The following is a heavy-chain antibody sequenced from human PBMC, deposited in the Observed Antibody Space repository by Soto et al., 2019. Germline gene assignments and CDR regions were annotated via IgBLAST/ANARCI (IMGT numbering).Heavy chain of an antibody. D-gene: IGHD3-22*01. V-gene: IGHV1-69*13. CDR1: GGTFSSYA. Sequence: VYSVKVSCKASGGTFSSYAISWVRQAPGQGLEWMGGIIPIFGTANYAQKFKGRVTITADESTSTAYMELSSLRSEDTAVDYCARAGTGVVVGGFYGMDGRGQGATVT. CDR2: IIPIFGTA. J-gene: IGHJ6*01. CDR3: ARAGTGVVVGGFYGMDG.